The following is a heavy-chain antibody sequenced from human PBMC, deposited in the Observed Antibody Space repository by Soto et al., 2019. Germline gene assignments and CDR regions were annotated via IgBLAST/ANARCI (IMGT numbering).Heavy chain of an antibody. Sequence: ASVKVSCKASGYTFTSYYMHWVRQAPGQGLEWMGIINPSGGSTSYAQKFQGRFTISRDDSKNTAYLQMNSLKTEDTAVYYCTRYYDILMVPDAFDIWGQGTMVTVSS. CDR3: TRYYDILMVPDAFDI. CDR1: GYTFTSYY. J-gene: IGHJ3*02. D-gene: IGHD3-9*01. V-gene: IGHV1-46*03. CDR2: INPSGGST.